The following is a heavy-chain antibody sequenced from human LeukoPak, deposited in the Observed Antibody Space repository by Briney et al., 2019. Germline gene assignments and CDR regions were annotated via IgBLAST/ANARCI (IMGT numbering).Heavy chain of an antibody. CDR1: GYTFTSYD. CDR2: MNPNSGNT. J-gene: IGHJ4*02. Sequence: ASVKVSXKASGYTFTSYDINWVRQATGQGLEWMGWMNPNSGNTGYAQKFQGRVTMTRNTSISTAYMELSSLRSEDTAVYYCARVRNSNYDAGGETFDYWGQGTLVTVSS. CDR3: ARVRNSNYDAGGETFDY. V-gene: IGHV1-8*01. D-gene: IGHD1-7*01.